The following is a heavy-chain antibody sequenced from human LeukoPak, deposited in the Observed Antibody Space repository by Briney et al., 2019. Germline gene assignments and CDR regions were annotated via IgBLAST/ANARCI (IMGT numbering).Heavy chain of an antibody. Sequence: VASVKVSCKASGYTFTSYGISWVRQAPGQGLEWMGWISGYNGYTHYAHNLQGRVTMTTDTSTSTAYMELRSLRSDDTAVYYCATGRGYSYGFDYWGQGTLVTVSS. CDR3: ATGRGYSYGFDY. D-gene: IGHD5-18*01. CDR1: GYTFTSYG. V-gene: IGHV1-18*01. J-gene: IGHJ4*02. CDR2: ISGYNGYT.